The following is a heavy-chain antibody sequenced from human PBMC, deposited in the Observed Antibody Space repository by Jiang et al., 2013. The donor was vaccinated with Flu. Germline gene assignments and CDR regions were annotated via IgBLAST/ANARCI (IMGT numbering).Heavy chain of an antibody. CDR2: IYHSGST. CDR1: GGSISSSNW. CDR3: ARGPEYSDHASYRLDY. Sequence: SLTCAVSGGSISSSNWWSWVRQAPGKGLEWIGEIYHSGSTNYNPSVKSRVTISVDKSKNQLSLKLSSVTAADTAVYYCARGPEYSDHASYRLDYWGQGTLVTVSS. V-gene: IGHV4-4*02. J-gene: IGHJ4*02. D-gene: IGHD4-11*01.